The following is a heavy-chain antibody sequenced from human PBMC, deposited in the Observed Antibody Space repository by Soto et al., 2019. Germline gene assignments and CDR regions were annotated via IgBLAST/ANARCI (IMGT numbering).Heavy chain of an antibody. J-gene: IGHJ1*01. V-gene: IGHV1-3*01. CDR3: ASRAGAAAGFQH. Sequence: QVQLVQSGAEVKKPGASVKVSCKASGYTFTSYAMHWARQAPEQRLEWMGWINAGNGNTKYSQKFQGRVTITRDTSASTAYMELSSLRSEDTAVYYCASRAGAAAGFQHWGQGTLVTVSS. CDR2: INAGNGNT. CDR1: GYTFTSYA. D-gene: IGHD6-13*01.